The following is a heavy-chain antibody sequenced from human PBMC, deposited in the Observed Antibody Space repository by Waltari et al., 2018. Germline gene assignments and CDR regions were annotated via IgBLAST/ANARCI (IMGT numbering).Heavy chain of an antibody. CDR2: MNPDSDAP. CDR3: ARGRSKGPRNYFYGLGV. J-gene: IGHJ6*01. V-gene: IGHV1-8*02. Sequence: QVQLVQSGAEVKQPGASVKVSCKASGLSFTNYDVVWVRQASGQRPEFVGRMNPDSDAPAYAQNFQGRVTLMANTSKSSVYMELRSLRSEDTAVYYCARGRSKGPRNYFYGLGVWGQGTTVTVSS. CDR1: GLSFTNYD.